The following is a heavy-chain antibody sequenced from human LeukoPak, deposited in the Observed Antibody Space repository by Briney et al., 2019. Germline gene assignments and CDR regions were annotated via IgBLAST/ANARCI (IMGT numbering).Heavy chain of an antibody. V-gene: IGHV4-34*01. CDR3: ARGRMTSVSYFDY. Sequence: SETLSLTCAVYGGSFSGYYWSWIRQPPGKGLEWIGEINHSGSTNYSPSLKSRVTISVDTSKNQFSLKLSSVTAADTAVYYCARGRMTSVSYFDYWGQGTLVTVSS. CDR1: GGSFSGYY. CDR2: INHSGST. D-gene: IGHD2-8*01. J-gene: IGHJ4*02.